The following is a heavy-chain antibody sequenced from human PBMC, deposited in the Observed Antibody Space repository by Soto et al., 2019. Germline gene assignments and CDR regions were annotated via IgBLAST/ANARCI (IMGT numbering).Heavy chain of an antibody. V-gene: IGHV4-31*03. CDR2: IYYSGST. CDR3: ASRLENTDHYGEGDF. CDR1: GGSISSGGYY. D-gene: IGHD3-10*01. J-gene: IGHJ4*02. Sequence: SETLSLTCTVSGGSISSGGYYWSWIRQHPGKGLEWIGYIYYSGSTYYNPSLKSRVTISVDTSKNQISLKMSSVTAADTAVYYCASRLENTDHYGEGDFWGQGTMVTVSS.